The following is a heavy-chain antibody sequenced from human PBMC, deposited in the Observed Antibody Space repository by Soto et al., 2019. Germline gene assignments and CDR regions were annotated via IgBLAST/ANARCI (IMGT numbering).Heavy chain of an antibody. Sequence: GGSLRLSCAASGFTFSSYAMSWVRQAPGKGLEWVSAISGSGGSTYYADSVKGRFTISRDNSKNTLYLQMNSLRAEDTAVYYCAKVESYYYGSGSYYKEDWFDPWGQGTLVTVSS. CDR1: GFTFSSYA. D-gene: IGHD3-10*01. CDR3: AKVESYYYGSGSYYKEDWFDP. CDR2: ISGSGGST. J-gene: IGHJ5*02. V-gene: IGHV3-23*01.